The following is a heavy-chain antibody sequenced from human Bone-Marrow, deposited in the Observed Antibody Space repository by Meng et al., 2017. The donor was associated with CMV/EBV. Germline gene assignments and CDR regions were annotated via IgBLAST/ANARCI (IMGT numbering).Heavy chain of an antibody. V-gene: IGHV3-74*01. CDR1: GFTFSSYW. CDR3: ARDRQNTYYYGSGSSREPFGY. Sequence: GGSLRLSCAASGFTFSSYWMHWVRQAPGKGLVWVSRINSDGSSTSCADSVKGRFTISRDNAKNTLYLQMNSLRAEDTAVYYCARDRQNTYYYGSGSSREPFGYWGQGTLVTVSS. CDR2: INSDGSST. J-gene: IGHJ4*02. D-gene: IGHD3-10*01.